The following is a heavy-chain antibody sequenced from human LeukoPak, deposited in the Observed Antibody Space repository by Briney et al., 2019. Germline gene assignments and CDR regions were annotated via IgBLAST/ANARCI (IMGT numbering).Heavy chain of an antibody. J-gene: IGHJ4*02. CDR2: IKQDGSEK. D-gene: IGHD2-15*01. V-gene: IGHV3-7*01. Sequence: GGSLRLSCAASGFTFSSYWMSWVRQAPGKGLEWVANIKQDGSEKYYVDSVKGRFTISRDNAKNSLYLQMNSLRAEDTAVYYCARDRYCSGGSCQYYFDYWGQGTLVTVSS. CDR3: ARDRYCSGGSCQYYFDY. CDR1: GFTFSSYW.